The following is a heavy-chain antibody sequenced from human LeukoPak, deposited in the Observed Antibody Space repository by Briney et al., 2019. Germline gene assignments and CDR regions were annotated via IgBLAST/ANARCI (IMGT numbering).Heavy chain of an antibody. D-gene: IGHD2-2*01. CDR2: ISSSSSYI. J-gene: IGHJ6*04. Sequence: GGSLRLSCAASGFTFSSYSMNWVRQALGKGLEWVSSISSSSSYIYYADSVKGRFTISRDNAKNSLYLQMNSLRAEDTAVYYCARDRPAPQDIVVVPAAPYYYYGMDVWGKGTTVTVSS. V-gene: IGHV3-21*01. CDR3: ARDRPAPQDIVVVPAAPYYYYGMDV. CDR1: GFTFSSYS.